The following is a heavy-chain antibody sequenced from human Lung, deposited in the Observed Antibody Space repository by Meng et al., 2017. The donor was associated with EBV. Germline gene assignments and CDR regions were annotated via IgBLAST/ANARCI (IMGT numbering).Heavy chain of an antibody. D-gene: IGHD6-19*01. CDR1: GGAVDSGAYY. V-gene: IGHV4-31*02. J-gene: IGHJ4*02. Sequence: VALQTSGQGLVNPSQTLSLTGPFLGGAVDSGAYYWSWIRQRPGKGLEWIGYIYYSGSTFYTPSLKSRATLSVDTSKNQFSLKLNSVTAADTAVYYCARLRLVWMFDYWGQGALVTVSS. CDR3: ARLRLVWMFDY. CDR2: IYYSGST.